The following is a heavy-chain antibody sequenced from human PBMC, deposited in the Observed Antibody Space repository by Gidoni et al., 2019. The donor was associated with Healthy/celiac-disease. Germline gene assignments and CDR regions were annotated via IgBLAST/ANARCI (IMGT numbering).Heavy chain of an antibody. CDR2: INHSGST. CDR1: GGSFSGYY. J-gene: IGHJ6*02. D-gene: IGHD1-26*01. CDR3: ASLAVGAKRGVWGYYYYGMDV. V-gene: IGHV4-34*01. Sequence: QVQLQQWGAGLLKPSETLSLTCAVYGGSFSGYYWSGIRQPPGKGLEWIGEINHSGSTNYNPSLKSRVTISVDTSKNQFSLKLSSVTAADTAVYYCASLAVGAKRGVWGYYYYGMDVWGQGTTVTVSS.